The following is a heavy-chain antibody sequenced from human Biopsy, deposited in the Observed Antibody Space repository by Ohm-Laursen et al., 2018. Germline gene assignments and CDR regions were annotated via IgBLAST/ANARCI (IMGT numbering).Heavy chain of an antibody. Sequence: GTLSLTCTVSGDSNSSYYWSWIRQPPGKGLQRIGYVYYTGSTDYNPSLQSRVTISVDTSKNHFSLRLRSVTPADTAIYYCARDRGYYSDRTVPGYFDLWGRGTLVTVSS. J-gene: IGHJ2*01. V-gene: IGHV4-59*01. CDR3: ARDRGYYSDRTVPGYFDL. CDR1: GDSNSSYY. D-gene: IGHD3-22*01. CDR2: VYYTGST.